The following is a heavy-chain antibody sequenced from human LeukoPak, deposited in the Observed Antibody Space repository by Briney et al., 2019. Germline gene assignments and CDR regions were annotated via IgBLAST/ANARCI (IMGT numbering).Heavy chain of an antibody. D-gene: IGHD1-26*01. J-gene: IGHJ5*02. CDR1: GYTFTSYY. V-gene: IGHV1-46*01. CDR2: INPSGGST. CDR3: ARDSGIYT. Sequence: ASVKVSCKASGYTFTSYYMHWVRQAPGQGLEWMGIINPSGGSTSYAQKFQGRVTMTTDTSTSTAYMELRSLRSDDTAVYYCARDSGIYTWGQGTLVTVSS.